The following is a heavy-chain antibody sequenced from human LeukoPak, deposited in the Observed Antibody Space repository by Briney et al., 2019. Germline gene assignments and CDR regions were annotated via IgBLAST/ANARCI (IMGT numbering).Heavy chain of an antibody. V-gene: IGHV3-21*01. CDR3: ARDGTVTTDY. CDR2: ISSSSSYI. D-gene: IGHD4-17*01. J-gene: IGHJ4*02. CDR1: GFTFSSYS. Sequence: PGGSLRLSCAASGFTFSSYSMNWVRRAPGKGLEWVSSISSSSSYIYYADSLKGRFTISRDNAKNSLYLQMNSLRAEDTAVYYCARDGTVTTDYWGQGTLVTVSS.